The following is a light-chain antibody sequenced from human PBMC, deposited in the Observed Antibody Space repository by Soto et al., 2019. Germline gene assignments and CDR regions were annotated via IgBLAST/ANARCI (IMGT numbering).Light chain of an antibody. Sequence: DIQMSQSPSTLSASVGDRVTITCRASQSISTWLAWYQQKPGKAPKFLIFDGSSLQSGVPSRFSGSGSGTEFTLTISSLQPHDFATYYCQQYSSFSSFGQGTKVDIK. CDR3: QQYSSFSS. CDR1: QSISTW. J-gene: IGKJ1*01. V-gene: IGKV1-5*01. CDR2: DGS.